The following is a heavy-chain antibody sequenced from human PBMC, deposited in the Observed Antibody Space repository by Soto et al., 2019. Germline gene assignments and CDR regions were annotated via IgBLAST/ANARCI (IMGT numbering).Heavy chain of an antibody. D-gene: IGHD3-10*01. CDR2: FRSGGGT. Sequence: QVQLQESGPGLVKPSETLSLTCTVSGDSISSYNLAWIRQPPGKGLEWIGYFRSGGGTSYNPSLTSRAALAADTSMKQFPLRLSSVTAADTAVYYCVRQGIGVLHGLVDVWGQGTTVTVSS. J-gene: IGHJ6*02. V-gene: IGHV4-59*08. CDR3: VRQGIGVLHGLVDV. CDR1: GDSISSYN.